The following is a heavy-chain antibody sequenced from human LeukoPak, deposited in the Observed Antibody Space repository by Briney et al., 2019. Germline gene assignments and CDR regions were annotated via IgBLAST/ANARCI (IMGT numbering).Heavy chain of an antibody. J-gene: IGHJ4*02. Sequence: PSETLSLTCTVSGGSISSSSYYWGWIRQPPGKGLEWIGNIYYSGSTYYNPSLESRVTMSLDTSKNQFSLKLSSVTAADTAVYYCARMDGEAGLDYWGQGTLVTVSS. CDR2: IYYSGST. CDR1: GGSISSSSYY. V-gene: IGHV4-39*07. D-gene: IGHD5-24*01. CDR3: ARMDGEAGLDY.